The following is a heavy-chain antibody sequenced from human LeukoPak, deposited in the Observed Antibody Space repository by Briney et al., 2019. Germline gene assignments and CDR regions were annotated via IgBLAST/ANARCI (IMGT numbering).Heavy chain of an antibody. D-gene: IGHD3-16*01. J-gene: IGHJ4*02. CDR2: IYYSGST. V-gene: IGHV4-59*08. CDR3: ARGGDYLDY. Sequence: SETLSLTCTVSGGSISSYYWSWIRQPPGKGLEWIGYIYYSGSTNYNPSLKSRVTISVDTSKNQFSLRLSSVTAADTALYYCARGGDYLDYWGQGTLVTVSS. CDR1: GGSISSYY.